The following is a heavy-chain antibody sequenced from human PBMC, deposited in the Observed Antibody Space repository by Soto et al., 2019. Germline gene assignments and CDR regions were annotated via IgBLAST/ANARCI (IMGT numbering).Heavy chain of an antibody. CDR3: ARGRYDFWSGYSRTTNWFDP. Sequence: GGSLRLSCAASGFTFSSYWMHWVRQAPGKGLVWVSRINSDGSSTSYADSVKGRFTISRDNAKNTLYLQMNSLRAEDTAVYYCARGRYDFWSGYSRTTNWFDPWGQGTLVTVSS. J-gene: IGHJ5*02. CDR1: GFTFSSYW. D-gene: IGHD3-3*01. CDR2: INSDGSST. V-gene: IGHV3-74*01.